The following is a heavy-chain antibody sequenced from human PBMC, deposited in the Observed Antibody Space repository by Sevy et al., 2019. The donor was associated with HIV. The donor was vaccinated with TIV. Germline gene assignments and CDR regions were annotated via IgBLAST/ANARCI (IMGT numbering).Heavy chain of an antibody. CDR1: GFSLNNYW. J-gene: IGHJ4*02. CDR3: VRATAKDGSF. D-gene: IGHD4-4*01. V-gene: IGHV3-7*01. CDR2: INQDGSVK. Sequence: GGSLRLSCVASGFSLNNYWMNWVRQAPGKGLEWVANINQDGSVKYYVESVRGRFTISRDNARNLVFLQMSSLRVDDSALYYCVRATAKDGSFWGQGTLVTVSS.